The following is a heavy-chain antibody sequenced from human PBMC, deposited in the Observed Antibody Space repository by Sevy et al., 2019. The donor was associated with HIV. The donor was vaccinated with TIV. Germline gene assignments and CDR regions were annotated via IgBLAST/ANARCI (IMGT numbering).Heavy chain of an antibody. CDR1: GGSVSSGSYY. D-gene: IGHD2-15*01. CDR2: IYYRGST. V-gene: IGHV4-61*01. J-gene: IGHJ4*02. Sequence: SETLSLTCTVSGGSVSSGSYYWSWIRQPPGKGLEWIGYIYYRGSTNYNPSLKSRVTISVDTSKNQFSLKLSSVTAADTAVYYCAISPGYCSGGSCSLDYWGQGTLVTISS. CDR3: AISPGYCSGGSCSLDY.